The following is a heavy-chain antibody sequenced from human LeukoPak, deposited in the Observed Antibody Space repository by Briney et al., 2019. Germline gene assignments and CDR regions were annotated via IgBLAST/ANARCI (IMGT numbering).Heavy chain of an antibody. CDR2: ISSSSYI. CDR3: ARSVVEMATTEWTGYDVDY. Sequence: GGSLRLSCAASGFTFSDYYMSWIRQAPGKGLEWVSSISSSSYIYYADSVKGRFTISRDNAKNSLYLQMNSLRAEDTAVYYCARSVVEMATTEWTGYDVDYWGQGTLVTVSS. J-gene: IGHJ4*02. CDR1: GFTFSDYY. V-gene: IGHV3-69-1*01. D-gene: IGHD5-24*01.